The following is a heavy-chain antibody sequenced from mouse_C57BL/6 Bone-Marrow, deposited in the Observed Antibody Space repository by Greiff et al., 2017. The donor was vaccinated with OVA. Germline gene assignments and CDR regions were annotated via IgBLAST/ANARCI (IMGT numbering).Heavy chain of an antibody. CDR2: IYPGDGDT. D-gene: IGHD1-1*01. J-gene: IGHJ4*01. CDR3: ARPLFLYGSSYFFMDY. V-gene: IGHV1-82*01. Sequence: QVQLQQSGPELVKPGASVKISCKASGYAFSSSWMNWVKQRPGKGLEWIGRIYPGDGDTNYNGKFKGKATLTADKSSSTAYMQLSSLTSEDSAVYFCARPLFLYGSSYFFMDYWGQGTSVTVSS. CDR1: GYAFSSSW.